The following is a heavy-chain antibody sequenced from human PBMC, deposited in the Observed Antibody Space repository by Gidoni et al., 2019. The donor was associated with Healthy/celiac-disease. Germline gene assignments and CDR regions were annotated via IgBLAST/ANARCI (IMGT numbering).Heavy chain of an antibody. CDR3: VVDTAMPNYYYYGMDV. CDR1: GSTFSIYA. CDR2: IITIFDTA. J-gene: IGHJ6*02. V-gene: IGHV1-69*06. Sequence: HVQLLQSGAEGKKPGSSVKVSCKASGSTFSIYASCWVRQAPGQGLEWMGGIITIFDTANYEQKVQVRVKITADKSKSKAYREMSSQRSEDTGVYYCVVDTAMPNYYYYGMDVWGQGTTVTVSS. D-gene: IGHD5-18*01.